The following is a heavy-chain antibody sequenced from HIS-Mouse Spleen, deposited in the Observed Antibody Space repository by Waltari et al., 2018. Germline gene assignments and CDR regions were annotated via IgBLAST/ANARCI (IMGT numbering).Heavy chain of an antibody. CDR1: GGSISSYY. CDR3: ARGIHYDSSPFDP. D-gene: IGHD3-22*01. J-gene: IGHJ5*02. CDR2: IYYSGST. Sequence: QVQLQESGPGLVKPSETLSLTCTVPGGSISSYYWSRIRQPPGKGLEWIGYIYYSGSTNYNPSLKSRVTISVDTSKNQFSLKLSSVTAADTAVYYCARGIHYDSSPFDPWGQGTLVTVSS. V-gene: IGHV4-59*01.